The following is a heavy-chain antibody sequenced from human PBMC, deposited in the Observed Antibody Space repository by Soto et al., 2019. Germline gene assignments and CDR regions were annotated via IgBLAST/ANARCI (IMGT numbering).Heavy chain of an antibody. CDR1: GDSMSKYY. Sequence: QVQLQESGPGLVKPSETLSLTCTVSGDSMSKYYWSCIRQPAGKGLEWIGRIYTSGSTNYNPYLKSRFNMSIDTSNNHFSLNLNSVTAADAAVYYCARTVGAAYYFDFWGHGALVTVSS. J-gene: IGHJ4*01. CDR2: IYTSGST. D-gene: IGHD1-26*01. CDR3: ARTVGAAYYFDF. V-gene: IGHV4-4*07.